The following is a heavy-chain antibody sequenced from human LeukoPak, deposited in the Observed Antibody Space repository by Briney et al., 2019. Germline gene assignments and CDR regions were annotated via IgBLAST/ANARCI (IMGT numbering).Heavy chain of an antibody. D-gene: IGHD5-12*01. CDR2: IWYDGSNK. CDR1: GFTFSNYG. Sequence: PGGSLTLSCAASGFTFSNYGMHWVRQAPGKGLEWVAVIWYDGSNKYYADSVKGRFTISRDNSKNTLYLQMNSLRAEDTAVYYCAKVATTYYFDYWGQGTLVTVSS. J-gene: IGHJ4*02. CDR3: AKVATTYYFDY. V-gene: IGHV3-33*06.